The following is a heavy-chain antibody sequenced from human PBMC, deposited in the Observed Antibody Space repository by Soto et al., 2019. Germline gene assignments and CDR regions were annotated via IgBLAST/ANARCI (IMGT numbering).Heavy chain of an antibody. V-gene: IGHV4-31*03. CDR1: GGSISSGGYY. J-gene: IGHJ6*02. CDR2: IYYSGST. Sequence: QVQLQESGPGLVKPSQTLSLTCTVSGGSISSGGYYWSWIRQHPGKGLEWIGYIYYSGSTYYNPXXIXRVSTXVDTSKNQFSXXLXSXNAADTAVYYCAREGEGDDYGGNHPYSSPSPYGMDVWGQGTTVTVSS. CDR3: AREGEGDDYGGNHPYSSPSPYGMDV. D-gene: IGHD4-17*01.